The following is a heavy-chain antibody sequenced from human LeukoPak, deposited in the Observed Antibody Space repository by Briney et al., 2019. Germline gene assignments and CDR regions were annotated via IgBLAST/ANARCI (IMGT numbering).Heavy chain of an antibody. V-gene: IGHV3-30-3*01. D-gene: IGHD3-16*01. J-gene: IGHJ4*02. CDR2: IPYDGSNK. CDR1: GFTFSSYV. CDR3: ARDWGESRREGLFDC. Sequence: QSGRSLRLSCAASGFTFSSYVIHWIRQAPGKGLEWVAVIPYDGSNKFYADSVKGRFTISRDNSKNTLYLQLNSLRAEDTAVYYCARDWGESRREGLFDCWGQGTLVTVSS.